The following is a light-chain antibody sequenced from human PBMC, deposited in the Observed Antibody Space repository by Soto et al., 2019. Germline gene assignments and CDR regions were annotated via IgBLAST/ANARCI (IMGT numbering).Light chain of an antibody. J-gene: IGKJ2*01. Sequence: EIVLTQSPGTLSLSPGERATLSCRASQSVTSNYLAWYQQKPGQAPRLLIFGSYRMATGIPDRFSGSGSGTEFTLTINRPEHEDFVVYYCQLYGSSTQYTFGQGTKLEIK. CDR2: GSY. CDR3: QLYGSSTQYT. CDR1: QSVTSNY. V-gene: IGKV3-20*01.